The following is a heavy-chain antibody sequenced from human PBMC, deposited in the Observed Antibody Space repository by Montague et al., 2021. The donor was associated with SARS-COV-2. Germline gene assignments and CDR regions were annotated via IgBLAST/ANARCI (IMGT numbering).Heavy chain of an antibody. CDR2: ISYDGSNK. CDR1: GFTFSSYG. CDR3: ARDPYGMDV. Sequence: SLRLSCAASGFTFSSYGMHWVRQAPGKGLEWVAVISYDGSNKYYADSVKGRFTISRDNSKNTLYLQMNSLRAEDTAVYYCARDPYGMDVWGQGTTVTVSS. V-gene: IGHV3-30*03. J-gene: IGHJ6*02.